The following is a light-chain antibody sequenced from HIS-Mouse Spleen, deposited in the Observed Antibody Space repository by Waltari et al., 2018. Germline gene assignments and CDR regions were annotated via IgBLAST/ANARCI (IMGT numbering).Light chain of an antibody. CDR1: SSDVVGYNY. CDR2: DVS. V-gene: IGLV2-11*01. Sequence: QSALTQPRSVSGSPGQSVTSSCTGTSSDVVGYNYLPWYQQHPGKAPKLMIYDVSKRPSGVPDRFSGSKSGNTASLTISGLQAEDEADYYCCSYAGSYTGVFGTGTKVTVL. J-gene: IGLJ1*01. CDR3: CSYAGSYTGV.